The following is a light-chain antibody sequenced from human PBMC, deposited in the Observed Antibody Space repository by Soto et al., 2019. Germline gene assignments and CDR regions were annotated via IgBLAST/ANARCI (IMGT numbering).Light chain of an antibody. V-gene: IGLV2-8*01. CDR1: SSDVGGYNY. J-gene: IGLJ2*01. CDR2: EVS. Sequence: QSALTQPPSASGSPGQSVTISCTGTSSDVGGYNYVSWYQQHPGKAPKLMIYEVSKRPSGVPDRFSGSKSGNTASLTVCGLQAEDEADYYCSSYAGSNNFVVFGGGTKLTVL. CDR3: SSYAGSNNFVV.